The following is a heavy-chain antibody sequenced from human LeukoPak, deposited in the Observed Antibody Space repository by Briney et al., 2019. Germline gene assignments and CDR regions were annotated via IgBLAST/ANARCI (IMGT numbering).Heavy chain of an antibody. Sequence: GGSLRLSCAASGFTFSDYYMTWIRQAPGKGLEWVSYISTSGRTTYYADSVKGRFTISRDNAKNSLYLQMNSLRAEDAAVYYCAREIYCGLGTCYSGSDPWGQGTLVTVSS. CDR1: GFTFSDYY. CDR2: ISTSGRTT. D-gene: IGHD2-15*01. J-gene: IGHJ5*02. V-gene: IGHV3-11*04. CDR3: AREIYCGLGTCYSGSDP.